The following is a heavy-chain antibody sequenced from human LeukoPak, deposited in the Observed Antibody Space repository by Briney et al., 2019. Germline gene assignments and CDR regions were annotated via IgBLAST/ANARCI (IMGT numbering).Heavy chain of an antibody. CDR3: ATQGRGEQLVEFYFDY. D-gene: IGHD6-13*01. CDR1: GGTFSSYA. Sequence: SVKVSCKASGGTFSSYAISWVRQAPGQGLVWMGGIIPIFGTANYAQKFQGRVTITADESTSTAYMELSSLRSEDTAVYYCATQGRGEQLVEFYFDYWGQGTLVTVSS. CDR2: IIPIFGTA. V-gene: IGHV1-69*13. J-gene: IGHJ4*02.